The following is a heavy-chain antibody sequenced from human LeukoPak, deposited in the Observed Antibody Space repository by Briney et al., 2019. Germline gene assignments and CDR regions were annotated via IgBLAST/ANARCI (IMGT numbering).Heavy chain of an antibody. CDR2: MNPNSGNT. CDR1: GYTFTSYD. CDR3: ARYGPLYYYYYYMDV. D-gene: IGHD3-10*01. J-gene: IGHJ6*03. Sequence: ASVNVSCKASGYTFTSYDINWVRQATGQGLEWMGWMNPNSGNTGYAQKFQGRVTMTRNTSISTAYMELSSLRSEDTAVYYCARYGPLYYYYYYMDVWGKGTTVTVSS. V-gene: IGHV1-8*01.